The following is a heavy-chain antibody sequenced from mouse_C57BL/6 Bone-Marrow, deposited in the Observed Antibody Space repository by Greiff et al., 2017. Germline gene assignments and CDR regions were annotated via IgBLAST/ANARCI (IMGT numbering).Heavy chain of an antibody. D-gene: IGHD1-1*01. CDR3: ARSSYYYGSSHWYFDV. Sequence: QVQLQQSGAELARPGASVKLSCKASGYTFTSYGISWVKQRTGQGLEWIGQIFPASGSTYYNEMYKDKAALTVDTSSSTAYMQLSSLPSEDTAVYFCARSSYYYGSSHWYFDVWGTGTTVTVSS. CDR1: GYTFTSYG. V-gene: IGHV1-70*01. J-gene: IGHJ1*03. CDR2: IFPASGST.